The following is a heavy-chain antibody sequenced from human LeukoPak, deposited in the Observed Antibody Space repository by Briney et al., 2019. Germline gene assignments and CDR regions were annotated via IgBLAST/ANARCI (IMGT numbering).Heavy chain of an antibody. V-gene: IGHV3-33*01. CDR3: ARQSLAYCGGDCYSTSGNWFDP. CDR2: IWYDGSNK. Sequence: GGSLRLSCAASGFTFSSYGMHWVRQAPGKGLEWVAVIWYDGSNKYYADSVKGRFTIPRDNSKNTLYLQMNSLRAEDTAVYYCARQSLAYCGGDCYSTSGNWFDPWGQGTLVTVSS. CDR1: GFTFSSYG. D-gene: IGHD2-21*02. J-gene: IGHJ5*02.